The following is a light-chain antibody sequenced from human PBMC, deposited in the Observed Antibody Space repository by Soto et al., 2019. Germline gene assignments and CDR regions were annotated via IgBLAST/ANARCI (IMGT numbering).Light chain of an antibody. CDR2: EVS. CDR3: SSYTSSSTRV. Sequence: QSALTQPASVSGSPGQSITISCTGTSSDVGGYNYVSWYQQHPGKAPKLMIYEVSNRPSGVSNRFSGSKSGNTASLTISGLQDEDEANYCCSSYTSSSTRVFGGGTKVSVL. J-gene: IGLJ3*02. V-gene: IGLV2-14*01. CDR1: SSDVGGYNY.